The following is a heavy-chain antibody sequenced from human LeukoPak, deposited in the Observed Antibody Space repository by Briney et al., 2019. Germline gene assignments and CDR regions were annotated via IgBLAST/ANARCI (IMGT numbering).Heavy chain of an antibody. D-gene: IGHD1-20*01. Sequence: GASVTVSCKASGYTFTGYYMHWVRQAPGQGLEWMGWINPNSGGTNYAQKFQGRVTMTRDTSISTAYMELSRLRSDDTAVYYCASITGTYYYYGMDVWGQGTTVTVSS. CDR1: GYTFTGYY. CDR2: INPNSGGT. V-gene: IGHV1-2*02. CDR3: ASITGTYYYYGMDV. J-gene: IGHJ6*02.